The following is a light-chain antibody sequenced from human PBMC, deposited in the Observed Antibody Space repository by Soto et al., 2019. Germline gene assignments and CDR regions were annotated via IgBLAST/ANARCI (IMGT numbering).Light chain of an antibody. CDR2: GAS. J-gene: IGKJ1*01. CDR3: QQYNNWLSRT. Sequence: EIVMTQSPATLSVSPGERATLSCRASQSVSSNLAWYQQKPGQAPRLLIYGASTRATGIPARFSDSGSGTEFTLTISSLQSEDFAVYYCQQYNNWLSRTFGQGTKVEIK. V-gene: IGKV3-15*01. CDR1: QSVSSN.